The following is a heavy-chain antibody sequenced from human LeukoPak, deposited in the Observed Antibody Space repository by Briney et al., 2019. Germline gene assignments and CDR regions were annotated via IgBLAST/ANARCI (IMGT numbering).Heavy chain of an antibody. J-gene: IGHJ4*02. CDR3: ARVGDDYYDSSGYYQVLYYFDY. D-gene: IGHD3-22*01. V-gene: IGHV3-7*03. CDR1: GFTFSSYW. CDR2: IKQDGSEK. Sequence: PGGSLRLSCAASGFTFSSYWMSWVRQAPGKGLEWVANIKQDGSEKYYVDSVKGRFTISRDNAKNSLYLQMNSLRAEDTAVYYCARVGDDYYDSSGYYQVLYYFDYWGQGTLVTASS.